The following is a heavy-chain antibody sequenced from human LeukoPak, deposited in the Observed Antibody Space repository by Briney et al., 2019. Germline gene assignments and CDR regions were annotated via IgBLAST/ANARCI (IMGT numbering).Heavy chain of an antibody. CDR3: AGEIPLPYIYDY. CDR1: GGTFSSYA. CDR2: IIPILGIA. V-gene: IGHV1-69*04. Sequence: SVKVSCKASGGTFSSYAISWVRQAPGQGLEWMGRIIPILGIANYAQKFQGRVTITADKSTSTAYMELSSLRSEDTAVYYYAGEIPLPYIYDYWGQGTLVTVSS. J-gene: IGHJ4*02. D-gene: IGHD1-1*01.